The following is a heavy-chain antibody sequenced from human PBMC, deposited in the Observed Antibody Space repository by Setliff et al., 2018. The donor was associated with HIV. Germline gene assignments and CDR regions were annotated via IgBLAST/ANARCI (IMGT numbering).Heavy chain of an antibody. D-gene: IGHD3-22*01. V-gene: IGHV4-61*09. CDR2: IYASGST. CDR3: TRRDNSVSGYYTDHAFDI. CDR1: GGSINSGSYY. Sequence: PSETLSLTCTVSGGSINSGSYYWNWIRQPAGKGLEWIGHIYASGSTNYNPSLKSRVTISLDKSKNQFSLKVNSVTAADTAVYYCTRRDNSVSGYYTDHAFDIWGQGTLVTVSS. J-gene: IGHJ3*02.